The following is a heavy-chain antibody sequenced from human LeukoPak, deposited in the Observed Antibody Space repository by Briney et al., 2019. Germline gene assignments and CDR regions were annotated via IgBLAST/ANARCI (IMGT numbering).Heavy chain of an antibody. Sequence: GGSLRLSCAASGFTFSSYGMHWVRQAPGKGLEWVAVISYDGSNKYYADSVKGRFTISRDNSKNTLYLQMNSLRAEDTAVYYCAKANYGDYVGAFDIRGQGTMVTVSS. J-gene: IGHJ3*02. D-gene: IGHD4-17*01. CDR1: GFTFSSYG. V-gene: IGHV3-30*18. CDR3: AKANYGDYVGAFDI. CDR2: ISYDGSNK.